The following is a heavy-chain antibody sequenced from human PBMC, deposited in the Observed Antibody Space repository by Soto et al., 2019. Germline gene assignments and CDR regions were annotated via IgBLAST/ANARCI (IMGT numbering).Heavy chain of an antibody. CDR3: ARSCGGDCYRGPFDY. J-gene: IGHJ4*02. CDR2: IIPILGIA. D-gene: IGHD2-21*01. CDR1: GGTFSSYT. Sequence: GASVKVSCKASGGTFSSYTISWVRQAPGQGLEWMGRIIPILGIANYAQKFQGRVTVTADKSTSTAYMELSSLRSEDTAVYYCARSCGGDCYRGPFDYWGQGTLVTVSS. V-gene: IGHV1-69*02.